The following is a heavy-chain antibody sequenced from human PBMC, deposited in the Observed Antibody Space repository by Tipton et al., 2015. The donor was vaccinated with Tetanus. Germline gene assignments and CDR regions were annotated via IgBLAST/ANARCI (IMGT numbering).Heavy chain of an antibody. CDR3: ARQDTLNYYYVGYFHD. Sequence: TLSLTCTVSGVSMIDSYWNWIRQPAGKGLEWIGRIYSSGTTNYDPSLRSRVTISVDTNQFSLQLRSVTAADTAVYYCARQDTLNYYYVGYFHDWGQGTLVTVSS. D-gene: IGHD3-22*01. CDR2: IYSSGTT. J-gene: IGHJ1*01. CDR1: GVSMIDSY. V-gene: IGHV4-4*07.